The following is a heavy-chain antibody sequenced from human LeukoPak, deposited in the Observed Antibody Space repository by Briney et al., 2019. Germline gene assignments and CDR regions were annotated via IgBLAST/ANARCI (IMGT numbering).Heavy chain of an antibody. CDR3: TRVSYFDEGIDY. J-gene: IGHJ4*02. V-gene: IGHV3-7*04. Sequence: GGSLRLSCVASGFPFSSYWMTWVRQAPGKGLEWVANIKQDGSKKSYVDSVKGRFTISRDNAKKSLYLQMNSLRAEDTAIYYCTRVSYFDEGIDYWGQGTLVTVSS. CDR2: IKQDGSKK. CDR1: GFPFSSYW. D-gene: IGHD1-26*01.